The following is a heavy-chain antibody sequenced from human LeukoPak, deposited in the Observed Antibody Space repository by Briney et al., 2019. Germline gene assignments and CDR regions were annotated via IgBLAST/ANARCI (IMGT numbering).Heavy chain of an antibody. CDR2: IYYSGST. CDR1: GGSISSYY. V-gene: IGHV4-59*01. J-gene: IGHJ4*02. D-gene: IGHD2-2*03. CDR3: ARSQLDIVVVPAFDY. Sequence: SETLSLTCTVSGGSISSYYWSWIRQPPGKGLEWIGYIYYSGSTNYNPSLKSRVTISVDTSKNQFSLKLSSVTAADTAVYYCARSQLDIVVVPAFDYWGQGTLVTVSS.